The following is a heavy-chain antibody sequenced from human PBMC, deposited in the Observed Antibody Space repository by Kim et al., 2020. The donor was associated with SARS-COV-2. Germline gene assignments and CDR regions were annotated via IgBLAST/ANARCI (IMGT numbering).Heavy chain of an antibody. J-gene: IGHJ3*01. V-gene: IGHV3-7*03. CDR1: GFPFSSYW. CDR2: IKQDGSEK. D-gene: IGHD3-3*01. Sequence: LSLTCAASGFPFSSYWMSWVRQAPGKGLEWVANIKQDGSEKYYVDSVKGRFTISRDNAKNSLYLQMNSLRAEDTAVYYCARGTGYDFSSGFYSGWGQ. CDR3: ARGTGYDFSSGFYSG.